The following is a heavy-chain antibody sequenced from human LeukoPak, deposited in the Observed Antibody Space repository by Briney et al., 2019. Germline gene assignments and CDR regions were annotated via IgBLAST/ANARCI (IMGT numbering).Heavy chain of an antibody. Sequence: PSETLSLTCAVYGGSFSGYYWSWIRQPPGKGLEWIGEINHSGSTNYNPSLKSRVTLSVDMSKNQFSLKLSSVTAADTAVYYCARGLGSSSLYYYYYYMDVWGKGTTVTVSS. CDR1: GGSFSGYY. V-gene: IGHV4-34*01. J-gene: IGHJ6*03. D-gene: IGHD6-6*01. CDR3: ARGLGSSSLYYYYYYMDV. CDR2: INHSGST.